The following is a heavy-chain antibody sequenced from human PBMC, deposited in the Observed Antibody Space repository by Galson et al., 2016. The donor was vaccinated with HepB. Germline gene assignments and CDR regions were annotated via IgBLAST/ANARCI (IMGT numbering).Heavy chain of an antibody. V-gene: IGHV3-15*07. CDR2: IKSNTDGGTT. J-gene: IGHJ5*02. D-gene: IGHD2-15*01. CDR1: GFTFTNAW. Sequence: SPRLSCAASGFTFTNAWMNWVRQAPGKGLEWVGRIKSNTDGGTTDYAAPVKGRFTIPRDDSKYTLNLQMNSLKTEDTAVYYCTTDVRSLGSCSGGCSYSRSWFDPWGQGTLVTVSS. CDR3: TTDVRSLGSCSGGCSYSRSWFDP.